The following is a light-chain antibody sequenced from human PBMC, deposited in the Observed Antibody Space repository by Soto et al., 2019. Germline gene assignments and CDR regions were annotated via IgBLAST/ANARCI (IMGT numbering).Light chain of an antibody. Sequence: QSALTQPSSLSGSPGQSITISCTGTISDVGAYNYVSWYQQHPGKAPKLMIYEVSNRPSGVSNRFSGSKSGNTASLTISGLQAEDEADYYCSSYTSSSTYVFGTGTKVTVL. CDR1: ISDVGAYNY. CDR2: EVS. J-gene: IGLJ1*01. CDR3: SSYTSSSTYV. V-gene: IGLV2-14*01.